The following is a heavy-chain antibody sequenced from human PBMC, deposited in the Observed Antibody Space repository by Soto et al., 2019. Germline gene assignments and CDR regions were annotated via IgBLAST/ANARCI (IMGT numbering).Heavy chain of an antibody. J-gene: IGHJ4*02. Sequence: GESLKISCQGSGYSFTRYWIAWVSQMPGKGLEWMGIIYPGDSDTRYSPSFQGQVTISVDKSISTTSLQWSSLKASDTAMYYCARAHTLTAFDFWGQGTLVTVSS. CDR1: GYSFTRYW. CDR2: IYPGDSDT. D-gene: IGHD4-17*01. V-gene: IGHV5-51*01. CDR3: ARAHTLTAFDF.